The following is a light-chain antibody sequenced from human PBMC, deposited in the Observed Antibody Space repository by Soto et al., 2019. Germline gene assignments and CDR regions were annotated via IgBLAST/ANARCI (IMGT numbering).Light chain of an antibody. Sequence: AIRMTQSPSSFSASTGDSVTITCRASQGISSYLAWYQQKPGKAPKLLIYAASTLQSGVPSRFSGSGSGTDFTLTINCLQSEDFATYYCQQYYDYPRTFGQGTKVEIK. J-gene: IGKJ1*01. V-gene: IGKV1-8*01. CDR2: AAS. CDR3: QQYYDYPRT. CDR1: QGISSY.